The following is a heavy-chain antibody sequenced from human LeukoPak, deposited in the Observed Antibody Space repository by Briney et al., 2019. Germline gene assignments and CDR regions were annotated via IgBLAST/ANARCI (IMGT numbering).Heavy chain of an antibody. Sequence: GGSLRLSCAASGFNFNSYDMQWVRQSPGKGLEWVTFIRYDGSEKYYVDSVGGRFTISRDNSKNTLYLQMNSLRAEDTAVYYCATSVTGYSSPFYYWGQGTLVTVSP. CDR3: ATSVTGYSSPFYY. V-gene: IGHV3-30*02. J-gene: IGHJ4*02. CDR2: IRYDGSEK. CDR1: GFNFNSYD. D-gene: IGHD6-13*01.